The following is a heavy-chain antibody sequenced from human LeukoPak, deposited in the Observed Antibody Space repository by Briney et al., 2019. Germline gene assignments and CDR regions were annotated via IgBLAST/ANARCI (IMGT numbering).Heavy chain of an antibody. Sequence: GGSLSLSCAASGFTFSSYSMNWVRQAPGKGLEWVSSISSSSSYIYYADSVKGRFTISRDNAKNSLYLQMNSLRAEDTAVYYCARRGCSGGSCYIDHWGQGTLVTVSS. CDR2: ISSSSSYI. J-gene: IGHJ4*02. CDR3: ARRGCSGGSCYIDH. CDR1: GFTFSSYS. D-gene: IGHD2-15*01. V-gene: IGHV3-21*01.